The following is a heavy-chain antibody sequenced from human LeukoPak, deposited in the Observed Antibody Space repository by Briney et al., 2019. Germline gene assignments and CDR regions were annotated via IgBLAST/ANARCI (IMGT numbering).Heavy chain of an antibody. CDR3: ASGNYYYYYMDV. D-gene: IGHD2-15*01. CDR1: GFTFSTYT. Sequence: GGSLRLSCAASGFTFSTYTMNWVRQAPGKGLEWVSSISSSSSYIYCADSVKGRFTISRDNAKNSLFLQMDSLRAEDTALYYRASGNYYYYYMDVWGKGTTVTVSS. V-gene: IGHV3-21*01. CDR2: ISSSSSYI. J-gene: IGHJ6*03.